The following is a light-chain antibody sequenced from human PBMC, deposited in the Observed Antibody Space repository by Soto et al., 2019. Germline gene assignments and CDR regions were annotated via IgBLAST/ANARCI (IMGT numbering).Light chain of an antibody. CDR2: GAF. V-gene: IGKV3-11*01. CDR1: PSVTNY. J-gene: IGKJ5*01. Sequence: EIVLRQSAATRSLSRKGVDPGGFRASPSVTNYLAWYQQKPGQAPRLVIYGAFNRATGIPARFSGSGSGTDFTLTIRSLEPEDFAVYYCQQRNIWPPGTVAEGTRLEIK. CDR3: QQRNIWPPGT.